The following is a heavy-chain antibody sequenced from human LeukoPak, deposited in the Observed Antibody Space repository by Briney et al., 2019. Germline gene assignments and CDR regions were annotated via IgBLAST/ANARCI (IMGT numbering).Heavy chain of an antibody. CDR3: ARLFNYYGSGSYLSQYYFDY. CDR2: IYPGDSDT. J-gene: IGHJ4*02. V-gene: IGHV5-51*01. Sequence: PGESLQISCKGSGSTFTSYWIGWVRQMPGKGLEWMGIIYPGDSDTRYSPSFQGQVTISADKSITTAYLQWNSLKASDTAMYYCARLFNYYGSGSYLSQYYFDYWGQGTLVTVSS. CDR1: GSTFTSYW. D-gene: IGHD3-10*01.